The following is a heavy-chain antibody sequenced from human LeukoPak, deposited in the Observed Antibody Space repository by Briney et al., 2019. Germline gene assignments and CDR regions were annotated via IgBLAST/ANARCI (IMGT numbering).Heavy chain of an antibody. CDR1: GFTFSTYG. Sequence: GGSLRLSCAASGFTFSTYGMAWVRQVPGNRLEWVSSIGATGGLISYADSVKGRFTVSSSEKTFYLQMNSPRAEDTAVYFCAAKILGSAPFDIWGQGTLVTVSA. J-gene: IGHJ4*02. CDR2: IGATGGLI. D-gene: IGHD3-10*01. CDR3: AAKILGSAPFDI. V-gene: IGHV3-23*01.